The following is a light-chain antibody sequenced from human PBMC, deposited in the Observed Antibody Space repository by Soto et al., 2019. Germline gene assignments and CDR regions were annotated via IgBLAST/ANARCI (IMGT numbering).Light chain of an antibody. CDR1: SSDVGNYKF. Sequence: QSALTQPASVSGSPGQSITISCTGTSSDVGNYKFVSWYQQHPGKVPKLLIYEVSNRPSGISNRFSGSKSGNTASLTISGLQAEDEADYFCCSYAGFSTLVFGGGTKLTVL. J-gene: IGLJ3*02. V-gene: IGLV2-23*02. CDR2: EVS. CDR3: CSYAGFSTLV.